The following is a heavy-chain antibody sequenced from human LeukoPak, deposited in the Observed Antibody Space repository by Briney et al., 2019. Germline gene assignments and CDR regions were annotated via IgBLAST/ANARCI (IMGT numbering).Heavy chain of an antibody. D-gene: IGHD2-21*02. CDR3: ARDPAYCGGDCYSDY. CDR2: ISGSGNTM. Sequence: GGSLRLSCAASGFTFSSYEMNWVRQAPGKGLEWISYISGSGNTMYYADSVKGRFTISRGNAKNSLYLQMNSLRAEDTAVYYCARDPAYCGGDCYSDYWGQGTLVTVSS. V-gene: IGHV3-48*03. J-gene: IGHJ4*02. CDR1: GFTFSSYE.